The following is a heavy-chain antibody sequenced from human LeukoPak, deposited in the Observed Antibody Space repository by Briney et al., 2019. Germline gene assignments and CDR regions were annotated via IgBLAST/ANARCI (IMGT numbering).Heavy chain of an antibody. D-gene: IGHD3/OR15-3a*01. CDR3: AKVATWTYFDS. V-gene: IGHV3-33*06. J-gene: IGHJ4*02. CDR2: IWYDGSNK. CDR1: GFTFSNYD. Sequence: PGGSLRLSCAVSGFTFSNYDMHWVRQAPGKGLEWVAVIWYDGSNKYYADSVKGRFTISRDNSKNTLYLQLTSLRVEDTAVYYCAKVATWTYFDSWGQGTLVTVSS.